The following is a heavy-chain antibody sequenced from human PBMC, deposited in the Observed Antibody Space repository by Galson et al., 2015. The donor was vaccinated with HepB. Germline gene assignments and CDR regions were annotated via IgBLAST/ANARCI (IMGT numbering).Heavy chain of an antibody. CDR2: IRAGISTI. Sequence: SLILSCAASGFTFSTYPMNWVRHAPGKALESISYIRAGISTISYADSVKGRFTISRDDARSSLYLEMNSLRDEDTAVYYCARDHDWAIDIWGQGTLVTVSP. CDR1: GFTFSTYP. CDR3: ARDHDWAIDI. D-gene: IGHD2-21*01. J-gene: IGHJ3*02. V-gene: IGHV3-48*02.